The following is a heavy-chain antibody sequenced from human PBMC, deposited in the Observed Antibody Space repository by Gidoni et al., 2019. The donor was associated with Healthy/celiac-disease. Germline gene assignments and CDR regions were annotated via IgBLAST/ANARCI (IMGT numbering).Heavy chain of an antibody. Sequence: QVQLVESGGGVVQPGRSLSLSCAASGFTFSSYGMHWVRQAPGKGLEWVAVIWYDGSNKYYADSVKGRFTISRDNSKNTLYLQMNNLRAEDTAVYYCARGYYYWVYYFDYWGQGTLVTVSS. V-gene: IGHV3-33*01. D-gene: IGHD3-10*01. CDR1: GFTFSSYG. CDR2: IWYDGSNK. J-gene: IGHJ4*02. CDR3: ARGYYYWVYYFDY.